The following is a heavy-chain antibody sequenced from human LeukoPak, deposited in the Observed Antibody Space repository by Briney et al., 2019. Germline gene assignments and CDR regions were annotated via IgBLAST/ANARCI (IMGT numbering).Heavy chain of an antibody. CDR1: GGSISSGSYW. CDR3: ARGHRTSSAYHCKAMDV. CDR2: HYYSGST. D-gene: IGHD1-14*01. J-gene: IGHJ6*02. V-gene: IGHV4-31*03. Sequence: PSETLSLTCTVSGGSISSGSYWWSWIRQHPERGLEWIGYHYYSGSTYYNPSLKSRVSISVDTSKNQSSLTFTSVTAADTAVYYCARGHRTSSAYHCKAMDVWGQGTTVTVSS.